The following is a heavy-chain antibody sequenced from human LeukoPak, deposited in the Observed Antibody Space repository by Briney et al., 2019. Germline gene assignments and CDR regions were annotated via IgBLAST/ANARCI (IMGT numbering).Heavy chain of an antibody. CDR1: GFTFSTFA. CDR3: ARVRLGITIFGVVILTKSYYFDY. D-gene: IGHD3-3*01. J-gene: IGHJ4*02. CDR2: IFPSGGEI. V-gene: IGHV3-23*01. Sequence: GGSLRLSCAASGFTFSTFAMIWVRQPPGKGLEWVSSIFPSGGEIHYADSVRGRFTISRDNSKSTLSLQMNSLRAEDTAVYYCARVRLGITIFGVVILTKSYYFDYWGQGTLVTVSS.